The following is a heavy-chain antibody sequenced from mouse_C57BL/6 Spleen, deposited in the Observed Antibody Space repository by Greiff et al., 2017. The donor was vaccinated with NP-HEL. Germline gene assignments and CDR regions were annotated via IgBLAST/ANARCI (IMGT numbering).Heavy chain of an antibody. J-gene: IGHJ3*01. V-gene: IGHV1-15*01. Sequence: QVQLKESGAELVRPGASVTLSCKASGYTFTDYEMHWVKQTPVHGLEWIGAIDPETGGTAYNQKFKGKAILTADKSSSTAYMELRSLTSEDSAVYYCTRVYYYGSSLFAYWGQGTLVTVSA. CDR2: IDPETGGT. CDR3: TRVYYYGSSLFAY. D-gene: IGHD1-1*01. CDR1: GYTFTDYE.